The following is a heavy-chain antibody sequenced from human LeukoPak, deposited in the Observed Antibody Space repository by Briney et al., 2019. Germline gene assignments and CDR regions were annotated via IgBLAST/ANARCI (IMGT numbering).Heavy chain of an antibody. CDR2: IDSSSRTT. Sequence: PGGSLRLSCAASGFTFSTYSMNWVRQAPGKGLEWVSFIDSSSRTTFYADSVKGRFTISRDNSRNTLYLQMHSLRAEDTAIYYCARWDTAMVIWGQGTLVIVSS. J-gene: IGHJ4*02. CDR3: ARWDTAMVI. CDR1: GFTFSTYS. V-gene: IGHV3-48*01. D-gene: IGHD5-18*01.